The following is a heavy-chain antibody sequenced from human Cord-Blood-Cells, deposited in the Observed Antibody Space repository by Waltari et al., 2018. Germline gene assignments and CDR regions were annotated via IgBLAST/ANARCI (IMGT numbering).Heavy chain of an antibody. CDR2: INHSGST. Sequence: QVQLQQWGAGLLKPSETLSLTCAVYGGSFSGYYWSWIRQPPGKGLEWIGEINHSGSTNDSPSLKSRVTISVDTTKNQFSLKLSSVTAADTTVYYCARVLERIPDYWGQGTLVTVSS. CDR3: ARVLERIPDY. CDR1: GGSFSGYY. J-gene: IGHJ4*02. V-gene: IGHV4-34*01.